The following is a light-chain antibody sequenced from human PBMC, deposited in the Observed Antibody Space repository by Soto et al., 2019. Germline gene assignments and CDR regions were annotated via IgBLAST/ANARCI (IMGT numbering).Light chain of an antibody. J-gene: IGKJ1*01. CDR2: AAS. CDR1: QNIRSY. V-gene: IGKV1-39*01. Sequence: DIQMTQSPSSLSASEGDRVTITCRSSQNIRSYVNWYQQKPGKAPKLLIYAASSLQSGVPLRFTGSGFGTDFSLTISSLLPEDFATYYCQESYSDFWTFGQGTRVEFK. CDR3: QESYSDFWT.